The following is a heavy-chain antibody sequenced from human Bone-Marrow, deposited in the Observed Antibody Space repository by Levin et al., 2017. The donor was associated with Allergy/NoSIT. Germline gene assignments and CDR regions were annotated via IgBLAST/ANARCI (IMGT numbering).Heavy chain of an antibody. D-gene: IGHD6-19*01. CDR2: IMPIIGTA. Sequence: SVKVSCKASGGTFSTYPISWVRQAPGQGLEWMGGIMPIIGTANYAQKVQGRVTINADESTSTAYMELSSLRSEDTAVYYCARGELGSSGLFDYWGQGTLVTVSS. CDR3: ARGELGSSGLFDY. CDR1: GGTFSTYP. V-gene: IGHV1-69*13. J-gene: IGHJ4*02.